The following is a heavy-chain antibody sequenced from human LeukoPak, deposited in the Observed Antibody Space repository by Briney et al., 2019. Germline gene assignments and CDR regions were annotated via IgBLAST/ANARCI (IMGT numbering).Heavy chain of an antibody. D-gene: IGHD3-22*01. CDR3: AKDQNYYDSSGIFDY. J-gene: IGHJ4*02. CDR1: GFTFSTHG. Sequence: HAGGSLRLSCAASGFTFSTHGMYWVRQAPGKGLEWVALISHDGSNKYYADSVRGRFTISRDNSKNTLYLQMNSLRAEDTAVYYCAKDQNYYDSSGIFDYWGQGTLVTVSS. V-gene: IGHV3-30*18. CDR2: ISHDGSNK.